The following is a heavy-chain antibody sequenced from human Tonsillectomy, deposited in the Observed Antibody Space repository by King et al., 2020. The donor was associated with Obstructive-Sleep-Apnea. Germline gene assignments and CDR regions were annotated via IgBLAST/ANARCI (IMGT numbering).Heavy chain of an antibody. CDR2: IKSKNDGGTI. D-gene: IGHD4-17*01. CDR1: GFTFNTAC. V-gene: IGHV3-15*01. Sequence: VQLVESGGGLVKPGGSLRLSCVASGFTFNTACLTWVRQAPGKGLEWVGRIKSKNDGGTIDYVTHVKGRFIISRDDSKNTLYLQMNSLKAEDTAIYYCTARGGDWGQGTLVTVSS. J-gene: IGHJ4*02. CDR3: TARGGD.